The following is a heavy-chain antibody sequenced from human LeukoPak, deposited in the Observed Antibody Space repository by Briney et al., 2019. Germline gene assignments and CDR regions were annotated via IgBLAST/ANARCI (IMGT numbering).Heavy chain of an antibody. D-gene: IGHD5-12*01. Sequence: ASVKVSCKASGYTFTSYDINWVRQAPGQGLEWMGIINPSGGSTSYAQKFQGRVTMTRDMSTSTVYMELSSLRSEDAAVYYCARDRGGYVFDPWGQGTLVTVSS. V-gene: IGHV1-46*01. CDR3: ARDRGGYVFDP. CDR2: INPSGGST. J-gene: IGHJ5*02. CDR1: GYTFTSYD.